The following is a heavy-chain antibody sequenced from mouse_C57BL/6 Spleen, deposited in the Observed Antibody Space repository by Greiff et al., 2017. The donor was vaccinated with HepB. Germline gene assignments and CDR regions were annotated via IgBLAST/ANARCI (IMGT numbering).Heavy chain of an antibody. Sequence: VKLQESGPELVKPGASVKLSCKASGYTFTSYDINWVKQRPGQGLEWIGWIYPRDGSTKYNEKFKGKATLTVDTSSSTAYMELHSLTSEDSAVYFCARGGYGSSYGFAYWGQGTLVTVSA. CDR3: ARGGYGSSYGFAY. CDR1: GYTFTSYD. D-gene: IGHD1-1*01. CDR2: IYPRDGST. V-gene: IGHV1-85*01. J-gene: IGHJ3*01.